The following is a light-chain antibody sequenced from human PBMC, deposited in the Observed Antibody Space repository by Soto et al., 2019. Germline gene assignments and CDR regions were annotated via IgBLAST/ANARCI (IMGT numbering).Light chain of an antibody. Sequence: EIVLTQSPGTLSLSPGERATFSCSASQRVSSSYLGWYQQKPGQAPRLLIYAGSSRATGIPDRFSGSGSGTDFTLTVSRLEPEDFAVYHCQHYGSSPRLTFGGGTKVDIK. J-gene: IGKJ4*01. CDR1: QRVSSSY. V-gene: IGKV3-20*01. CDR3: QHYGSSPRLT. CDR2: AGS.